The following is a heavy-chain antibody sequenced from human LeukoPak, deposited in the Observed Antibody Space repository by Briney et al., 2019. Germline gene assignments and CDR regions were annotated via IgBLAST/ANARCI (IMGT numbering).Heavy chain of an antibody. Sequence: GGSLRLSCAASGFTFSSYAMSWVRQAPGKGLEWVSAISGSGGSTYYADSVKGRFTISRDNSKNTLYLQMNSLRAEDTAVYYCARDQGGAAGTGESFDYWGQGTLVTVSS. D-gene: IGHD6-13*01. CDR3: ARDQGGAAGTGESFDY. V-gene: IGHV3-23*01. J-gene: IGHJ4*02. CDR1: GFTFSSYA. CDR2: ISGSGGST.